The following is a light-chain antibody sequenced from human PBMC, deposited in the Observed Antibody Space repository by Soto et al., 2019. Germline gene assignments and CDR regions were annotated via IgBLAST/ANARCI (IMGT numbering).Light chain of an antibody. J-gene: IGLJ1*01. CDR1: SSDVGFYNT. Sequence: QSALTQPPSVSGSPGQSVTISCTRSSSDVGFYNTVSWYQQAPGTVPKLMVFEVSNRPSGVPDRFSGSKSGNTASLTISGLQAEDEADYYCSSYTNSNTYVFGTGTKVTVL. V-gene: IGLV2-18*02. CDR3: SSYTNSNTYV. CDR2: EVS.